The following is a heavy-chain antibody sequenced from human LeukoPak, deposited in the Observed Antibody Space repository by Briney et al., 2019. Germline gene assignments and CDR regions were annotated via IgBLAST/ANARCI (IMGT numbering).Heavy chain of an antibody. J-gene: IGHJ5*02. CDR3: ARDLVSMVRWFDP. Sequence: ASVKVSCKASGYTFTGYYMHWVRQAPGQGLEWMGWINPNSGGTNHAQKFQGRVTMTRDTSISTAYMELSRLRSDDTAVYYCARDLVSMVRWFDPWGQGTLVTVSS. CDR2: INPNSGGT. V-gene: IGHV1-2*02. D-gene: IGHD3-10*01. CDR1: GYTFTGYY.